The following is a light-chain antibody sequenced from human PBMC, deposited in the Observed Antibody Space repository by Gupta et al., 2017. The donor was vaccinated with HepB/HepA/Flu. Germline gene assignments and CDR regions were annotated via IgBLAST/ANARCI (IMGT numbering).Light chain of an antibody. CDR3: QSYDSSLDVV. CDR2: GNS. V-gene: IGLV1-40*01. J-gene: IGLJ2*01. CDR1: SSNIGAGYD. Sequence: QSVLTQPPSVSGAPGQRVTISCTGSSSNIGAGYDVHWYQQLPGTAPKLLIDGNSNRPSGVPDRFSGSKSGTSASLAITGLQAEDEADYYYQSYDSSLDVVFGGGTKLTVL.